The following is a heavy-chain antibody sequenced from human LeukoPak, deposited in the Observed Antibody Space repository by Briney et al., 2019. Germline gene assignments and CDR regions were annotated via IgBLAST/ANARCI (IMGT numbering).Heavy chain of an antibody. CDR3: ARFKRAGGWSYFDC. CDR2: IYNSGST. Sequence: PSETLSLTCTVSGGSISTYYWSWIRKPPGKGLEWIGHIYNSGSTNYSPSLKSRVTISVDTSKNQFSLKLSSVTAADTAVYYCARFKRAGGWSYFDCWGQGTLVTVSS. CDR1: GGSISTYY. J-gene: IGHJ4*02. D-gene: IGHD6-19*01. V-gene: IGHV4-59*01.